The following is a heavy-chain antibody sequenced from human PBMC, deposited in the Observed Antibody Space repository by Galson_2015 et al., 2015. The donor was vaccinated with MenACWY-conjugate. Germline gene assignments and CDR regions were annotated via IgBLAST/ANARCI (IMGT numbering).Heavy chain of an antibody. V-gene: IGHV3-11*05. CDR3: ARVQGGTRGVNY. D-gene: IGHD1-1*01. Sequence: SLRLSCAASGFTFSDYYMSWIRQAPGKGLEWVSYISSSSTYTDYADSVKGRFIISRDNAKNSLYLQMNSLRAEDTAVYYCARVQGGTRGVNYWGQGTLVTVSS. CDR1: GFTFSDYY. J-gene: IGHJ4*02. CDR2: ISSSSTYT.